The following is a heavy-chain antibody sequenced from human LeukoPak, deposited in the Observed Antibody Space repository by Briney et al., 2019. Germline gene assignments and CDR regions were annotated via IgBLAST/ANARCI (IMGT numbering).Heavy chain of an antibody. Sequence: PGRSLRLSCAASGFTFSSYGMHWVRQAPGKGLEWVAVISYDGSNKYYADSVKGRFTISRDNSKNTLYLQMNSLRAEDTAVYYCARDRWDYYDSSGYYPPDYWGQGTLVTVSS. J-gene: IGHJ4*02. CDR2: ISYDGSNK. V-gene: IGHV3-30*03. CDR3: ARDRWDYYDSSGYYPPDY. CDR1: GFTFSSYG. D-gene: IGHD3-22*01.